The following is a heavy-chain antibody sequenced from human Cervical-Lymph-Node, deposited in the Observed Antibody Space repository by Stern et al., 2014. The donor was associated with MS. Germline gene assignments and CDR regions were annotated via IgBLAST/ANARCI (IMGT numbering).Heavy chain of an antibody. J-gene: IGHJ4*02. CDR1: GFTFRVYG. CDR2: IGHEGNDI. V-gene: IGHV3-33*01. CDR3: ARDHRSYSFDF. Sequence: QVQLVQSGGGVVQPGRSLRLSCVAAGFTFRVYGMHWVRQAPGKGRDWVAVIGHEGNDIYYGDSVKGRFTISRDNSQNTLYLQMSSLSAEDTAVYYCARDHRSYSFDFWGQGALVTVSS.